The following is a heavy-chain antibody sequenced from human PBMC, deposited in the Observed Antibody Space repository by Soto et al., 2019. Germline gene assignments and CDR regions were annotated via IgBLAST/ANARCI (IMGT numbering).Heavy chain of an antibody. D-gene: IGHD1-26*01. Sequence: ASVKVSCKASGGTFSSYAISWVRQAPGQGLEWMGGIIPIFGTANYAQKFQGRVTITADESTSTAYMELSSLRSEDTAVYYCAREDGVRKVGATRVGYGMDVWGQGTTVTVSS. V-gene: IGHV1-69*13. J-gene: IGHJ6*02. CDR2: IIPIFGTA. CDR1: GGTFSSYA. CDR3: AREDGVRKVGATRVGYGMDV.